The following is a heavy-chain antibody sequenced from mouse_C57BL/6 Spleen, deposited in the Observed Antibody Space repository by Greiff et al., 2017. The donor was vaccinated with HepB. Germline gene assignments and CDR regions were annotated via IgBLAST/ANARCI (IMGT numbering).Heavy chain of an antibody. J-gene: IGHJ2*01. CDR2: IDPSDSYT. CDR3: ARWGALDY. CDR1: GYTFTSYW. Sequence: QVQLQQPGAELVMPGASVKLSCKASGYTFTSYWMHWVKQRPGQGLEWIGEIDPSDSYTNYNQKFKVKSTLTVDKSSSTAYMQLSSLTSEYSAVYYCARWGALDYWGQGTTLTVSS. V-gene: IGHV1-69*01.